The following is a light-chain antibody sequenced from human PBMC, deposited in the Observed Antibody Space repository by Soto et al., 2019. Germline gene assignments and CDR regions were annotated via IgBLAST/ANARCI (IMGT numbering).Light chain of an antibody. CDR2: GAS. CDR3: QQYGSSPET. CDR1: QSVSSSY. J-gene: IGKJ1*01. V-gene: IGKV3-20*01. Sequence: EIVLSLSPGTLSLSTGERATLSCRASQSVSSSYLAWYQQQPGQAPRRLIYGASSRATSIPDRFIGSGSGTDDSLTIIRLQPEDVAVDYCQQYGSSPETFGQVTKVDIK.